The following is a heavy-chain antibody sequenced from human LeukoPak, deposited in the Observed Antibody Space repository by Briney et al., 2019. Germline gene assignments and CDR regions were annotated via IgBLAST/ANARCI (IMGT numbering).Heavy chain of an antibody. Sequence: SETLSLTCTVSGGSISSYYWSWIRQPPGKGLEWIGYIYYSGSTSYNPSLKSRVTISVDTSKNQFSLKLSSVTAADTAVYYCARDLGDCSGGSCYSYDYWGQGTLVTVSS. V-gene: IGHV4-59*01. CDR2: IYYSGST. CDR3: ARDLGDCSGGSCYSYDY. CDR1: GGSISSYY. D-gene: IGHD2-15*01. J-gene: IGHJ4*02.